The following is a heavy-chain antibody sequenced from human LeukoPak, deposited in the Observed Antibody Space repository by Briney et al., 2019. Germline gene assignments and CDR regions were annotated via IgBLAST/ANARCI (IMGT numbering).Heavy chain of an antibody. J-gene: IGHJ4*02. V-gene: IGHV3-23*01. CDR2: ITGGGGTT. Sequence: GGSLTLSCAASGLTFSSYGMSWVRQAPGKGLQWVSAITGGGGTTYYADSVKGRFTISRDNSKNMLYLQMNSLRAEDTAVYYCAKMQGYFDYWGQGTLVPVSS. CDR3: AKMQGYFDY. CDR1: GLTFSSYG.